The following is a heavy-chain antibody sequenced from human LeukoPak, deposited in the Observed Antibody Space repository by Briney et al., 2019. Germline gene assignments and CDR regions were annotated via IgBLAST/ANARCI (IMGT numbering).Heavy chain of an antibody. CDR1: GGSISSDY. Sequence: SETLSLTCTVSGGSISSDYWSWIREPPGKGLEWIGYFYTSGSTNYNPSLKSRVTISVDTSKNQFSLKLSSVTAADTAVYYCARGGRRWLQFFAFDIWGQGTMVTVSS. CDR3: ARGGRRWLQFFAFDI. J-gene: IGHJ3*02. V-gene: IGHV4-4*09. D-gene: IGHD5-24*01. CDR2: FYTSGST.